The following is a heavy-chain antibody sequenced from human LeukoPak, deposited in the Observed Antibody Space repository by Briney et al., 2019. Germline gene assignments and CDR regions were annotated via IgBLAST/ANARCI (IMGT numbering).Heavy chain of an antibody. V-gene: IGHV4-4*08. CDR1: GGSLRNYY. J-gene: IGHJ4*02. CDR3: ACYSSPGGWGVFDY. Sequence: SETLSLTCTVSGGSLRNYYWSWIRQPPGKGLEWIGYIYNSGSTKYNPSLNSRVFISVDTSMNQFSLKLTSVAAADTAVYYCACYSSPGGWGVFDYWGQGALVTVSS. D-gene: IGHD2-2*02. CDR2: IYNSGST.